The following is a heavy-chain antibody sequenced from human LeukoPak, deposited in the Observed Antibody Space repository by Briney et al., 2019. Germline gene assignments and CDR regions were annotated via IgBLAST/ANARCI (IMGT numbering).Heavy chain of an antibody. CDR3: ARGANEGYCSNTSCDIQVDY. CDR1: GGSFSGYY. V-gene: IGHV4-34*01. J-gene: IGHJ4*02. Sequence: PSETLSLTCAVYGGSFSGYYWSWIRQPPGKGLEWIGEINHSGSTNYNPSLKSRVTISVDTSKNQFSLKLSSVTAADTAVYYCARGANEGYCSNTSCDIQVDYWGQGTLVTVSS. CDR2: INHSGST. D-gene: IGHD2-2*02.